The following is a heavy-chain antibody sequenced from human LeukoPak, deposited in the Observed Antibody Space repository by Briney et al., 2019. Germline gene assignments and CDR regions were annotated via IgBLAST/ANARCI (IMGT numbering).Heavy chain of an antibody. V-gene: IGHV3-23*01. CDR2: ISASGGST. D-gene: IGHD6-13*01. Sequence: GGSLRLSCAASGFTFSTHAMSWVRQAPGKGLEWVSDISASGGSTYYADSVKGRFTVSRDNSKNTLYLQMSSLRADDTAVYYCAKGPRQQLVTGFDNWGQGTLVTVSS. J-gene: IGHJ4*02. CDR1: GFTFSTHA. CDR3: AKGPRQQLVTGFDN.